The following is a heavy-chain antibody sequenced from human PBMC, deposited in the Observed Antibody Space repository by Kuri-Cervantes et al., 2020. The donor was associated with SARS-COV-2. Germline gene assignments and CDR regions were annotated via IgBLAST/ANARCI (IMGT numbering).Heavy chain of an antibody. Sequence: SQTLSLTCAVSGYSISSSSYYWGWIRQPPGKGLEWIGSIYYSGSTYYNPSLKSRVTISVDTSKNQFSLKLSSVTAADTAVYYCARQPDYYDSSGYLGFDYWGQGTLVTVSS. J-gene: IGHJ4*02. CDR1: GYSISSSSYY. CDR2: IYYSGST. D-gene: IGHD3-22*01. V-gene: IGHV4-39*07. CDR3: ARQPDYYDSSGYLGFDY.